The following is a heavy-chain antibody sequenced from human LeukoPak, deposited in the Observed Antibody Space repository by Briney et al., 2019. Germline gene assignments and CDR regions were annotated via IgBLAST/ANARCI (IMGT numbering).Heavy chain of an antibody. J-gene: IGHJ6*03. Sequence: LPSETLSLTCTVSGGSISSSTYYWAWIRQPRGKGLEWVSAISGSGGSTYYADSVKGRFTISRDNSKNTLYLQMNSLRAEDTAVYYCAKAGTTGTTVDGYYYYMDVWGKGTTVTISS. CDR2: ISGSGGST. CDR3: AKAGTTGTTVDGYYYYMDV. V-gene: IGHV3-23*01. CDR1: GGSISSST. D-gene: IGHD1-1*01.